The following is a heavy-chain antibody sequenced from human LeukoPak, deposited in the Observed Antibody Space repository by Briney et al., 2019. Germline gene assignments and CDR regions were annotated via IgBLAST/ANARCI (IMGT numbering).Heavy chain of an antibody. D-gene: IGHD3-16*01. V-gene: IGHV3-9*01. Sequence: GGSLRLPCAASGFTFDDYAMHWVRQAPGKGLEWVSGISWNSGSIAYADSVKGRFTISRDNAKNSLYLQMNSLRAEDTALYYCAKDSSWGNYYGMDVWGQGTTVTVSS. CDR3: AKDSSWGNYYGMDV. CDR2: ISWNSGSI. CDR1: GFTFDDYA. J-gene: IGHJ6*02.